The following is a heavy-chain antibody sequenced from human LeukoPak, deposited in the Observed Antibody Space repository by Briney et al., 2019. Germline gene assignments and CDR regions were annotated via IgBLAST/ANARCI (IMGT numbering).Heavy chain of an antibody. D-gene: IGHD6-6*01. CDR3: ARGVVPGEVPYYYYMDV. CDR1: GGSISSGGYS. CDR2: IYYSGST. Sequence: PSQTLSLTCAVSGGSISSGGYSWSWIRQPPGKGLEWIGYIYYSGSTYYNPSLKSRVTISVDTSKNQFSLKLSSVTAADTAVYYCARGVVPGEVPYYYYMDVWGKGTTVTISS. J-gene: IGHJ6*03. V-gene: IGHV4-30-4*07.